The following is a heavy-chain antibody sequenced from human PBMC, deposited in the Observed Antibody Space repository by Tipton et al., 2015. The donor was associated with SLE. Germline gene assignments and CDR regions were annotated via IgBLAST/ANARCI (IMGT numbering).Heavy chain of an antibody. V-gene: IGHV3-21*01. CDR3: AKDGSLMGRFGESYFDY. D-gene: IGHD3-10*01. J-gene: IGHJ4*02. CDR1: GFTFSSYS. Sequence: SLRLSCAASGFTFSSYSMNWVRQAPGKGLEWVSSISSSSSYIYYADSVKGRFTISRDNSKNTLYLQMNSLRAEDTAVYYCAKDGSLMGRFGESYFDYWGQGTLVTVSS. CDR2: ISSSSSYI.